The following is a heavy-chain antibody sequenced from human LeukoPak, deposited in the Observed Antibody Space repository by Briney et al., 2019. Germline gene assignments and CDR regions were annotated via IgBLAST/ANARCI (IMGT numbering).Heavy chain of an antibody. D-gene: IGHD7-27*01. CDR3: ARAEKPNWGNYYYYCMDV. V-gene: IGHV1-18*01. Sequence: ASVKVSCKASGYTFSSYGISWVRQAPGQGLEWMGWISAYNGNTNYAQKLQGRVTMTTDTSTTTAYMELRGLRSDDTAVHYCARAEKPNWGNYYYYCMDVWGKGTTVTVSS. J-gene: IGHJ6*03. CDR2: ISAYNGNT. CDR1: GYTFSSYG.